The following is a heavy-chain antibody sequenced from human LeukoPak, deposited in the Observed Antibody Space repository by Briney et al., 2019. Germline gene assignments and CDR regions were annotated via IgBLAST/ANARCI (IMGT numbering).Heavy chain of an antibody. J-gene: IGHJ4*02. V-gene: IGHV3-48*04. CDR3: ASHYYGSSFDY. CDR2: ISSSSSTI. Sequence: GGSLRLSCAASGFTLGGYSMNWVRQAPGKGLEWVSYISSSSSTIYYADSVEGRFIISRDNAKNSLYLQMNSLRAEDTAVYYCASHYYGSSFDYWGQGTLVTVSS. CDR1: GFTLGGYS. D-gene: IGHD3-10*01.